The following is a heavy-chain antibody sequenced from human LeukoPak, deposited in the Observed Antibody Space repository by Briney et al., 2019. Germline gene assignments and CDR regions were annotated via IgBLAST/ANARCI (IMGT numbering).Heavy chain of an antibody. V-gene: IGHV3-23*01. CDR2: ISGSDGST. CDR3: AASYFGSGICYYGMDV. J-gene: IGHJ6*02. D-gene: IGHD3-10*01. Sequence: PGGSLRLSCAASVFPFSSYALNGVRQAPGKGLEWVSAISGSDGSTYSADAVKGRFFITRDNSKTTLYLQLNSLRAEDTAIYYCAASYFGSGICYYGMDVWGQGTTVTVSS. CDR1: VFPFSSYA.